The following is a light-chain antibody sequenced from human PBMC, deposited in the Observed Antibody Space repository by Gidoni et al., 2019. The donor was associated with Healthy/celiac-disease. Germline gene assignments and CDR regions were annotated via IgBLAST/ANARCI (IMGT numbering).Light chain of an antibody. CDR3: QQYGSSPYT. V-gene: IGKV3-20*01. Sequence: EIVLTHSPGTLFLSPGERATLSCRASQSVSSSYLAWYQQKPGQAPRLLIYGASSRATGIPDRFSGSGSGTDFTLTISRLEPEDFAVYYCQQYGSSPYTFGQGTKLEIK. J-gene: IGKJ2*01. CDR1: QSVSSSY. CDR2: GAS.